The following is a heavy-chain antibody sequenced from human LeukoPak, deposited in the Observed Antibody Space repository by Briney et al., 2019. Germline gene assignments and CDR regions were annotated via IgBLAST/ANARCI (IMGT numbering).Heavy chain of an antibody. CDR2: INPNSGGT. J-gene: IGHJ4*02. D-gene: IGHD3-10*01. CDR1: GYTFTGYY. V-gene: IGHV1-2*02. CDR3: ARVVTMVRGVIIDPFDY. Sequence: ASVKVSCKASGYTFTGYYMHWVRQAPGQGLEWMGWINPNSGGTDYAQKFQGRVTMTRDTSISTAYMELSRLRSDDTAVYYCARVVTMVRGVIIDPFDYWGQGTLVTVSS.